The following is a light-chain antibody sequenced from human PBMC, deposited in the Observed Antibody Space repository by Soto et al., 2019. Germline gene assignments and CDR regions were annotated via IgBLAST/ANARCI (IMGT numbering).Light chain of an antibody. CDR1: SSDVGGYNY. CDR3: SSYTSSNVV. Sequence: QSALTQPASVSGSPGQSITISCTGTSSDVGGYNYVSWYQQHPGKAPKLMIYDVSNRPSGVSIRFSGSKSGNTASLTISGLQAEDEADYYCSSYTSSNVVFGGGTKLTVL. CDR2: DVS. J-gene: IGLJ2*01. V-gene: IGLV2-14*01.